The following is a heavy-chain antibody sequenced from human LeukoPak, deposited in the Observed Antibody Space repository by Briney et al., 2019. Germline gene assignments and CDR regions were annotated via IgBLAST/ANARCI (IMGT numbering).Heavy chain of an antibody. CDR3: AKDVSGSYSGSYTGFDY. CDR1: GGSISSGDYY. D-gene: IGHD1-26*01. Sequence: SETLSLTCAVSGGSISSGDYYWSWIRQPPGKGLEWIGYIYYSGSTYYNPSLKSRVTISVDTSKNQFSLKLSSVTAADTAVYYCAKDVSGSYSGSYTGFDYWGQGTLVTVSS. V-gene: IGHV4-30-4*08. CDR2: IYYSGST. J-gene: IGHJ4*02.